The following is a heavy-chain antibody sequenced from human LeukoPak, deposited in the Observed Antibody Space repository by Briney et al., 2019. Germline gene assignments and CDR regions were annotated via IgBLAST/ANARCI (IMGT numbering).Heavy chain of an antibody. Sequence: PSETLSLTCAVYGGSFSGYYWGWIRQSPGKGLEWIGEINHSGTTNYNPSLKSRVTISVDTSKNQLSLRLSSVTAADTAVYYCARQAGDYVDYRGQGTLVTVSS. V-gene: IGHV4-34*01. CDR2: INHSGTT. CDR3: ARQAGDYVDY. J-gene: IGHJ4*02. CDR1: GGSFSGYY.